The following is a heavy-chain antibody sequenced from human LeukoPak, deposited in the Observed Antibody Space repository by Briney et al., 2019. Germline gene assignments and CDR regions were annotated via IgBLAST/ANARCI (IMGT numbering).Heavy chain of an antibody. J-gene: IGHJ4*02. Sequence: ASVKVSCKASGYTFTSYYMHWVRQAPGQGLEWMGVINPSGGSTSYAQKFQGRVTMIRDTSTTTVYMELSSLRSEDTAVYYCARTASGSYYHDYWGQGTLVTVSS. CDR3: ARTASGSYYHDY. CDR2: INPSGGST. D-gene: IGHD1-26*01. CDR1: GYTFTSYY. V-gene: IGHV1-46*01.